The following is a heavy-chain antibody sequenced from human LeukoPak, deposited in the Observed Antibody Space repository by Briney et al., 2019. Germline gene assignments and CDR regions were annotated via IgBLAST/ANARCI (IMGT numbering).Heavy chain of an antibody. D-gene: IGHD6-19*01. V-gene: IGHV3-33*01. CDR2: IWYDGSNN. CDR1: GFTFSNYG. CDR3: AREGAVAVFDY. J-gene: IGHJ4*02. Sequence: GGSLRLSCAASGFTFSNYGMHWVRQAPGKGLEWVAVIWYDGSNNYYGDSVKGRFTVSRDNSKNTLYLQMNSLRAEDTAVYYCAREGAVAVFDYWGQGTLVTVSS.